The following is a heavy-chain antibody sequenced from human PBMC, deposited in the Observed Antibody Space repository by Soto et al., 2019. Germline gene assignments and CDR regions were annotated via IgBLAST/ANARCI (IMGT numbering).Heavy chain of an antibody. CDR2: ISGSGGST. J-gene: IGHJ6*02. CDR1: GFTFSSYA. V-gene: IGHV3-23*01. D-gene: IGHD1-1*01. Sequence: PGGSLRLSCAASGFTFSSYAMSWVRQAPGKGLEWVSAISGSGGSTYYADSVKGRFTISRDNSKNTLYLQMNSLRAEDTAVYYCAKDSRGTPYPANDAPYYYYGMDVWGQGTTVTVSS. CDR3: AKDSRGTPYPANDAPYYYYGMDV.